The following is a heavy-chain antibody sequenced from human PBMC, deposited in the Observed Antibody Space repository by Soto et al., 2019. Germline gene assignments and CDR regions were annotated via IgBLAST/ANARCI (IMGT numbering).Heavy chain of an antibody. Sequence: PSETLSLTCAVSGYSISSGYYWGWIRQPPGKGLEWIGSIYHSGSTYYNPSLKSRVIISVDTSKNQFSLKLSSVTAADTAVYYCARGKWEFDYWGQGTLVTVSS. CDR2: IYHSGST. J-gene: IGHJ4*02. CDR3: ARGKWEFDY. D-gene: IGHD1-26*01. CDR1: GYSISSGYY. V-gene: IGHV4-38-2*01.